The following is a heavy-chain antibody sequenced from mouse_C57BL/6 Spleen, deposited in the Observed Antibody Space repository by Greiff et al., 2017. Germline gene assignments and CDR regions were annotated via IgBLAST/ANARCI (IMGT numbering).Heavy chain of an antibody. D-gene: IGHD2-4*01. CDR3: ARSDYYDYDGYCDV. Sequence: EVQLQQSGAELVKPGASVKLSCTASGFNIQDYYMHWVKQRTEQGLEWIGRIDPEDGETKSAPKFQGKATITADTSSNTAYLQLSSLTSEDTAVYYCARSDYYDYDGYCDVRGTETTVTVSS. CDR1: GFNIQDYY. V-gene: IGHV14-2*01. J-gene: IGHJ1*03. CDR2: IDPEDGET.